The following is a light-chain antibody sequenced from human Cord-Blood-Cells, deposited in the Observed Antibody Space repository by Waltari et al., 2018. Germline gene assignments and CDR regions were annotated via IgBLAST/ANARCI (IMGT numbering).Light chain of an antibody. V-gene: IGLV2-14*03. J-gene: IGLJ3*02. CDR1: SSDVGGYNY. CDR2: DVS. Sequence: QSALTQPASVSGSHGQSITISCTGTSSDVGGYNYVSWYQQHPGKAPKLMIYDVSKLPSGVSNLFSGSKSGNTASLTISGLQAEDEADYYCSSYTSSSTLVFGGGTKLTVL. CDR3: SSYTSSSTLV.